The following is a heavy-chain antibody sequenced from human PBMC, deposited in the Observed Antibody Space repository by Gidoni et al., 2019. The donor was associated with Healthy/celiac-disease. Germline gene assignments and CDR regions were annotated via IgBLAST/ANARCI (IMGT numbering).Heavy chain of an antibody. Sequence: QVQLVESGGGVVQPGRSLRLSCAASGFPFSSYAMHWVRQAPGKGLGWLAVISYDGSNKYYADSVKGRFTISRDNSKNTLYLQMNSLRAEDTAVYYCARDSSPDTAMGYGMDVWGQGTTVTVSS. CDR3: ARDSSPDTAMGYGMDV. CDR1: GFPFSSYA. V-gene: IGHV3-30-3*01. J-gene: IGHJ6*02. D-gene: IGHD5-18*01. CDR2: ISYDGSNK.